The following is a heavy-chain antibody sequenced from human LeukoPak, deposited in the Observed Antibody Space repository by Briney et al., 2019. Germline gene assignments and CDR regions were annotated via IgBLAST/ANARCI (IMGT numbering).Heavy chain of an antibody. CDR3: ARNQAYAFDY. V-gene: IGHV3-48*01. J-gene: IGHJ4*02. D-gene: IGHD2-8*01. CDR1: GFSFSTCS. CDR2: ISTSSSTI. Sequence: PGGSLRLSCAASGFSFSTCSMNWVRQAPGKGLEWISYISTSSSTIYYADSVKGRFTISRDNAKNSLYLQMNSLRAEDTAVYYCARNQAYAFDYWGQGTLVTVSS.